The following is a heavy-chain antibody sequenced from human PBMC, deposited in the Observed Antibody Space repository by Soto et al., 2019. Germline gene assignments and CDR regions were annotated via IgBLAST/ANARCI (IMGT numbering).Heavy chain of an antibody. CDR3: AKEVTNPYYYYYYMDV. CDR2: ISWNSGSI. J-gene: IGHJ6*03. CDR1: GFTFDGYA. V-gene: IGHV3-9*01. Sequence: GGSLRLSCAASGFTFDGYAMQWVRQAPGKGLEWVSGISWNSGSIGYADSVKGRFTISRDNAKNSLYLQMNSLRAEDTALYYCAKEVTNPYYYYYYMDVWGKGTTVTVSS.